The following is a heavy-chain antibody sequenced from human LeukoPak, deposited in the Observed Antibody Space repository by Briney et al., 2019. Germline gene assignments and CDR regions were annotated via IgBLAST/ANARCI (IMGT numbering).Heavy chain of an antibody. V-gene: IGHV4-59*01. CDR3: ASGFRGQLGYFDY. CDR1: GGSMSSYY. Sequence: SETLSLTCSVSGGSMSSYYWSWIRQSPGKGLEWIGYIYHSGSTDYNSSLKSRVTISEDTSKNHFSLKLRSVTAADTAIYYCASGFRGQLGYFDYWGQGTLVTVSS. D-gene: IGHD1-1*01. J-gene: IGHJ4*02. CDR2: IYHSGST.